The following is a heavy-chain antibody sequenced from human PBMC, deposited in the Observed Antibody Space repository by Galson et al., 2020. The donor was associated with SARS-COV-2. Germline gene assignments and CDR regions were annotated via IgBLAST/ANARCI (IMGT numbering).Heavy chain of an antibody. CDR2: IYYSGST. CDR3: AGDYNSGSYRFDF. V-gene: IGHV4-59*08. D-gene: IGHD3-10*01. J-gene: IGHJ4*02. CDR1: GGSISTYH. Sequence: ETSETLSLTCSVSGGSISTYHWSWIRQSPGKGLEWIGYIYYSGSTTYNPSLKSRLTMSLDTSKNQFSLKLSSVTAADTAVYYCAGDYNSGSYRFDFWGQGTLVTVSS.